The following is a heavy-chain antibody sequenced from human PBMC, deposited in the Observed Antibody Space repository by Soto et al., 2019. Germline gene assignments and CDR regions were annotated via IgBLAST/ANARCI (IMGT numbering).Heavy chain of an antibody. Sequence: SETLSLTCPVSGGSFNTYYWIWIRQHPGKGLEWIGYIYYSGSTNYNPSLKSRVTISVDTSKNQFSLKLSSVTAADTAVYYCARVFGFGGMDVWGQGTTVTVSS. J-gene: IGHJ6*02. V-gene: IGHV4-59*12. CDR1: GGSFNTYY. D-gene: IGHD3-10*01. CDR2: IYYSGST. CDR3: ARVFGFGGMDV.